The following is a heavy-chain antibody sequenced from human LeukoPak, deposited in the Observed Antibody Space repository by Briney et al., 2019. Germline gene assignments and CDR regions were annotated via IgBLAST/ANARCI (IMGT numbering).Heavy chain of an antibody. J-gene: IGHJ4*02. V-gene: IGHV4-59*11. CDR2: IYYSGST. CDR3: ARDANSSLDY. CDR1: GGSISSHY. Sequence: SGPTLVKPSETLSLTCTVSGGSISSHYRSWIRQPPGKGLEWIGYIYYSGSTNYNPSLKSRVTISVDTSKNQFSLKLSSVTAADTAVYYCARDANSSLDYWGQGTLVTVSS. D-gene: IGHD6-13*01.